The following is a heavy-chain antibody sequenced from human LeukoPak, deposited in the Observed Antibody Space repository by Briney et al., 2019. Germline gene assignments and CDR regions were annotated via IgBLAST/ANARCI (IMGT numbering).Heavy chain of an antibody. CDR1: GFTFSSYS. V-gene: IGHV3-30*03. D-gene: IGHD3-10*01. CDR2: ISYDGSNK. CDR3: ARDRITMVRGARNYYYYGMDV. Sequence: PGGSLRLSCAASGFTFSSYSMNWVRQAPGKGLEWVAVISYDGSNKYYADSVKGRFTISRDNSKNTLYLQMNSLRAEDTAVYYCARDRITMVRGARNYYYYGMDVWGQGTTVTVSS. J-gene: IGHJ6*02.